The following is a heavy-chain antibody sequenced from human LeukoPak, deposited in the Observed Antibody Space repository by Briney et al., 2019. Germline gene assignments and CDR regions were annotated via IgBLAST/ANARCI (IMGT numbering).Heavy chain of an antibody. CDR3: ARDYGSSGAVRY. CDR1: GGSISNSYYY. CDR2: MYYSGGT. Sequence: SETLSLTCTVSGGSISNSYYYWGCIRQPPGKGLEWIGSMYYSGGTYYNPSLKSRVTISADTSQNQLFLKLNSVTAADTAVYYCARDYGSSGAVRYWGQGTLVTVSS. V-gene: IGHV4-39*07. D-gene: IGHD3-22*01. J-gene: IGHJ4*02.